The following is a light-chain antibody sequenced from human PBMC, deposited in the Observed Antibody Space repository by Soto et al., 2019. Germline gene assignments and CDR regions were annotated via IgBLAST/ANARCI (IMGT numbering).Light chain of an antibody. J-gene: IGKJ1*01. CDR1: QSVSSRS. CDR2: GAS. Sequence: EIVLTQSPGTLSLSPGERATLSCRASQSVSSRSLAWYQQKPGQAPRLLLYGASSRATGVPDRFSGSGSGTDFTLTISRLEPEDFAVYYCQQYGSSPETFGQGTKVEI. CDR3: QQYGSSPET. V-gene: IGKV3-20*01.